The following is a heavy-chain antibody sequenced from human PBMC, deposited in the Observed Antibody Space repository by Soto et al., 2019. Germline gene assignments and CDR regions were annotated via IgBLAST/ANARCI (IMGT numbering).Heavy chain of an antibody. D-gene: IGHD6-19*01. V-gene: IGHV3-23*01. Sequence: PGGSLRLSCAASGFTFSRYAMSWVRQAPGKGLEWVSAISGSGGSTYYADSVKGRFTISRDNSKNTLYLQMNSLRAEDTAVYYCAKDFMDEAVAGPVDPDYWGQGTLVTVSS. CDR2: ISGSGGST. J-gene: IGHJ4*02. CDR1: GFTFSRYA. CDR3: AKDFMDEAVAGPVDPDY.